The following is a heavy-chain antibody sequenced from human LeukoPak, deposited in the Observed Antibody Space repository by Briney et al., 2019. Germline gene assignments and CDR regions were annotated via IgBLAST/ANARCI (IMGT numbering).Heavy chain of an antibody. CDR2: IYSGGST. CDR1: GFTFSSYG. Sequence: GRSLRLSCAASGFTFSSYGMHWVRQAPGKGLEWVSVIYSGGSTYYADSVKGRFTISRDNSKNTLYLQMNSLRAEDTAVYYCAREKYSSGWYPSGYYYYGMDVWGQGTTVTVSS. CDR3: AREKYSSGWYPSGYYYYGMDV. V-gene: IGHV3-53*01. J-gene: IGHJ6*02. D-gene: IGHD6-19*01.